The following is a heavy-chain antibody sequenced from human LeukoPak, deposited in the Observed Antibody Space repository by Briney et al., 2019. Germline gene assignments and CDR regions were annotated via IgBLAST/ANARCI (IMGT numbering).Heavy chain of an antibody. Sequence: ASVKVSCKASGYTFTSYYMHWVRQATGQGLEWMGIINPSGGSTSYAQKFQGRVTMTRDTSTSTVYMELSSLRSEDTAVCYCAREWGRRLLHDAFDIWGQGTMVTVSS. CDR2: INPSGGST. V-gene: IGHV1-46*01. J-gene: IGHJ3*02. D-gene: IGHD3-22*01. CDR3: AREWGRRLLHDAFDI. CDR1: GYTFTSYY.